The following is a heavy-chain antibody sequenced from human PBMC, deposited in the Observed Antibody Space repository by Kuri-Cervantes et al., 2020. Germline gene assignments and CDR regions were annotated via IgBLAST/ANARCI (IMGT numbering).Heavy chain of an antibody. Sequence: GESLKISCAASGFTFSDYYMSWIRQAPGKGLEWVSYISSSGSTIYYADSVKGRFTISRDNSKNTLYLQMNSLRAEDTAVYYCAKGGFSSSWYEEDWFDPWGQGTLVTVSS. J-gene: IGHJ5*02. CDR1: GFTFSDYY. V-gene: IGHV3-11*01. D-gene: IGHD6-13*01. CDR2: ISSSGSTI. CDR3: AKGGFSSSWYEEDWFDP.